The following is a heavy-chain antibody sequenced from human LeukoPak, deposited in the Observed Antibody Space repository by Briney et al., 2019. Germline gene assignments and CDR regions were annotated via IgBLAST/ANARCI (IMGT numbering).Heavy chain of an antibody. Sequence: ASVKVSCKASGYTFTGYYMHWVRQAPGQGLEWMGEITPIFGAANYAQTFQGRVTITADESTSTVFMELSSLRSDDTAFYYCARNSRVASTSGLNYWGQGTLVTVSS. D-gene: IGHD4-23*01. CDR1: GYTFTGYY. J-gene: IGHJ4*02. V-gene: IGHV1-69*13. CDR2: ITPIFGAA. CDR3: ARNSRVASTSGLNY.